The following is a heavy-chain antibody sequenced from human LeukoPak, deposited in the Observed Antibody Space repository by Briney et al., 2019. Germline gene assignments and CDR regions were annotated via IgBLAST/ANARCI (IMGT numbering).Heavy chain of an antibody. D-gene: IGHD3-10*01. V-gene: IGHV3-9*01. CDR3: AKARLSGTYASLDV. CDR1: GFNFDDFA. J-gene: IGHJ6*02. CDR2: ITWSRTVV. Sequence: GGSLRLSCAASGFNFDDFAMHWVRQAPGKGLEWVSGITWSRTVVGYGDAVKGRFTISRDNAKNSLYLQMNSLRAEDTAVYYCAKARLSGTYASLDVWGHGATVIVSS.